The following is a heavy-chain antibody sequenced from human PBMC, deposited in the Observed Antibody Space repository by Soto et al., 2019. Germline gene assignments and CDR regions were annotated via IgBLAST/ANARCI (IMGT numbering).Heavy chain of an antibody. CDR3: VCRCCSSASCGQGLFCS. D-gene: IGHD2-2*01. CDR1: GFTFSSYV. Sequence: GGSLRLSCAASGFTFSSYVMSWVRQAPGKGLELVSAISNSVGNTYYADSVKGRFTISRDNSKNTLYLRMNSLRVEDTAVYYCVCRCCSSASCGQGLFCSWGQGSLVAVAS. CDR2: ISNSVGNT. J-gene: IGHJ5*02. V-gene: IGHV3-23*01.